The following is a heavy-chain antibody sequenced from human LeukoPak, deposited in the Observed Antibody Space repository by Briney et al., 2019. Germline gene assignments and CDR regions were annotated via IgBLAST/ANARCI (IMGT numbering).Heavy chain of an antibody. CDR1: GGSISSYY. CDR2: IYYSGST. J-gene: IGHJ5*02. Sequence: SSETLSLTCTVSGGSISSYYWSWIRQPPGKGLEWIGYIYYSGSTNYSPSLKSRVTISVDTSKNQFSLKLSSVTAADTAVYYCARGRDKFDPWGQGTLVTVSS. V-gene: IGHV4-59*01. CDR3: ARGRDKFDP.